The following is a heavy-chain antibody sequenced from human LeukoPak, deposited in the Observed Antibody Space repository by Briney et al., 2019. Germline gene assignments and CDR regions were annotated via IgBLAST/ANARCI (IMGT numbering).Heavy chain of an antibody. Sequence: PGGSLRLSCVVSGLTFSSYSMTWVRQAPGKGLEWVSGISASGGETWYPDSVKGRFTISRDNSKNTLFLQMNSLRVEDTAIYYCARGHWGLDVWGQGTTVTVSS. J-gene: IGHJ6*02. CDR3: ARGHWGLDV. CDR1: GLTFSSYS. D-gene: IGHD1-1*01. CDR2: ISASGGET. V-gene: IGHV3-23*01.